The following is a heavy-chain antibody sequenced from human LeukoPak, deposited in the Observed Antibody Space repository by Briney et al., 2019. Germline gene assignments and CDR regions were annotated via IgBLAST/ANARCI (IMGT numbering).Heavy chain of an antibody. V-gene: IGHV4-38-2*02. CDR1: GYSIRSGYF. CDR2: IYHTGST. CDR3: ARGEYSSSWYPYYYYYMDV. D-gene: IGHD6-13*01. J-gene: IGHJ6*03. Sequence: SETLSLTCTVSGYSIRSGYFWGWIRQPPGKGLEWIGSIYHTGSTYYNPSLKSRVTMSVDTSKNQFSLKLSSVTAADTAVYYCARGEYSSSWYPYYYYYMDVWGKGTTVTVSS.